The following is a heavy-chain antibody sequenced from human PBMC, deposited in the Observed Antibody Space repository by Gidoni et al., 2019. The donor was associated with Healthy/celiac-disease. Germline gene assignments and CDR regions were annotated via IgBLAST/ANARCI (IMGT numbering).Heavy chain of an antibody. CDR1: GDTFTGYY. V-gene: IGHV1-2*02. Sequence: QVQRGKSGAEVKKPGASVKVTGKASGDTFTGYYMHWVRQAPGQGLEWMGWINSNRGGTNYAQKFQGRVTMTRDTSISTAYMELSRLRSDDTAVYYCARDKTGEYYFDYWGQGTLVTVSS. D-gene: IGHD7-27*01. CDR2: INSNRGGT. J-gene: IGHJ4*02. CDR3: ARDKTGEYYFDY.